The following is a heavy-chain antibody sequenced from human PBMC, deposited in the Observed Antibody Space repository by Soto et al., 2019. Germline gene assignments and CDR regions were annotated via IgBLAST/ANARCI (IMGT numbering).Heavy chain of an antibody. CDR1: GFTFSNYA. D-gene: IGHD1-1*01. V-gene: IGHV3-23*01. Sequence: EEQLLESGGGLVQPGGSLRLSCAASGFTFSNYAMSWVRQAPGKGLEWVSAMSGGGGSPSYADSVKGRFTISRDNSKNTLYLEMNSLRAEDTAVYYCMKLRTITTGASDCWGQGTLVTVSS. CDR2: MSGGGGSP. J-gene: IGHJ4*02. CDR3: MKLRTITTGASDC.